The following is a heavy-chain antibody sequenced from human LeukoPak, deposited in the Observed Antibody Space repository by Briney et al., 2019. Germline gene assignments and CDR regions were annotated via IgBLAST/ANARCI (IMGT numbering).Heavy chain of an antibody. D-gene: IGHD6-13*01. CDR2: IKEEGSEK. CDR1: GFTFSNYW. Sequence: GGSLSLSFAASGFTFSNYWMSWVRQAPGKGLEWVANIKEEGSEKYYVDSVKGRFTISRDNARNSLYLQMNSLRAEDTAVYYCASGRQLGYWGQGTLVTVSS. CDR3: ASGRQLGY. J-gene: IGHJ4*02. V-gene: IGHV3-7*01.